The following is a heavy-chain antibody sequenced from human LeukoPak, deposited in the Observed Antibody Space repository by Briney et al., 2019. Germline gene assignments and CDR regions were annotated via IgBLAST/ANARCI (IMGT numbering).Heavy chain of an antibody. D-gene: IGHD3-22*01. J-gene: IGHJ4*02. Sequence: GGSLRLSCSASGFTFSSYAMHWVRQAPGKGLEYVSAISSNGGSTYYADSVKGRFTISRDNSKNTLYLQMNSLRAEDTAVYYCAKMWAYDSSGYYYSSLDYWGQGTLVTVSS. CDR3: AKMWAYDSSGYYYSSLDY. CDR2: ISSNGGST. V-gene: IGHV3-64*04. CDR1: GFTFSSYA.